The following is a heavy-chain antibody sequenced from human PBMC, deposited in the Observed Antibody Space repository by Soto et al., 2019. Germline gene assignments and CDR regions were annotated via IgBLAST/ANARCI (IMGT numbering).Heavy chain of an antibody. J-gene: IGHJ6*02. CDR2: TYYRSKWYN. D-gene: IGHD6-13*01. CDR1: GDSVSSNSAA. Sequence: SQTLSLTCAISGDSVSSNSAAWNWIRQSPSRGLEWLGRTYYRSKWYNDYAVSVKSRITINPDTSKNQFSLPLNSVTPEDTAVYYCARDTIAADYYYYGMDVWGQGTTVTVSS. CDR3: ARDTIAADYYYYGMDV. V-gene: IGHV6-1*01.